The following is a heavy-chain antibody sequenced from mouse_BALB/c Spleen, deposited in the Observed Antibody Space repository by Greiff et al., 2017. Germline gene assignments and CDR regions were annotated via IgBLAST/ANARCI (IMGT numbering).Heavy chain of an antibody. J-gene: IGHJ2*01. V-gene: IGHV5-12-1*01. Sequence: DVQLQESGGGLVKPGGSLKLSCAASGFAFSSYDMSWVRQTPEKRLEWVAYISSGGGSTYYPDTVKGRFTISSDNAKNTLYLQMSSLKSEDTAMYYCARQTAVATDFDYWGQGTTLTVSS. D-gene: IGHD1-1*01. CDR1: GFAFSSYD. CDR3: ARQTAVATDFDY. CDR2: ISSGGGST.